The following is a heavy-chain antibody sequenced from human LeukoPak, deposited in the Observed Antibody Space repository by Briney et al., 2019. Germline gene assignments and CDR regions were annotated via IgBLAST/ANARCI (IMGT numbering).Heavy chain of an antibody. Sequence: PSETLSLTCTVSGGSIGSGRCYWAWIRQPPGKGLEWIGSIYNSWSTSYNPSLKSRVAMSVDTSKNQFSLRLSSVTAADTAVYYCARNITSLIPAGYFDYWGQGTLVAVSS. CDR1: GGSIGSGRCY. D-gene: IGHD2-2*01. J-gene: IGHJ4*02. CDR3: ARNITSLIPAGYFDY. V-gene: IGHV4-39*01. CDR2: IYNSWST.